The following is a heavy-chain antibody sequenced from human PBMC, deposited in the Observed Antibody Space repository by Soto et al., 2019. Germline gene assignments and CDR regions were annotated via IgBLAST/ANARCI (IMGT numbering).Heavy chain of an antibody. V-gene: IGHV3-30*03. Sequence: GGSLRLSCAASGFTFSSYGMHWVRQAPSKGLEWVAVISYDGSNKYYADCVKGRFTISRDNSKNTLYLQMNSLRDEDTAVYYCATKYYDSSGYYYGFDYWGQGTLVTVSS. J-gene: IGHJ4*02. CDR2: ISYDGSNK. D-gene: IGHD3-22*01. CDR1: GFTFSSYG. CDR3: ATKYYDSSGYYYGFDY.